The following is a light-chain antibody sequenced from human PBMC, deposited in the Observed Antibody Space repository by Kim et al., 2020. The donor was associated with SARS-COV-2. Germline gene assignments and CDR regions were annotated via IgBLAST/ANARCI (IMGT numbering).Light chain of an antibody. Sequence: PGRTATVSCGSSTGPVSSTHYPYWVQQLPGRDPRTLIFDTVSRHSWTPARFSGSLSGDKAALTLSGAQPGDEAGYYCLLSYRGIRVFGGGTQLTVL. V-gene: IGLV7-46*01. CDR2: DTV. J-gene: IGLJ3*02. CDR3: LLSYRGIRV. CDR1: TGPVSSTHY.